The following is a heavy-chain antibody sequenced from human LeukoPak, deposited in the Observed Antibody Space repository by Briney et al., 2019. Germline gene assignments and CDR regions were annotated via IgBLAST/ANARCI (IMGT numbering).Heavy chain of an antibody. CDR2: IDYSGST. CDR3: ARRWYHAYCDY. V-gene: IGHV4-61*01. D-gene: IGHD2-15*01. J-gene: IGHJ4*02. CDR1: GGSVSSGSYY. Sequence: TETLSLTCTVSGGSVSSGSYYWNWIRQPPGKGLEWIGCIDYSGSTYYNPSLKSRVTVSADTSKNQFSLKLTSVTAADTAVYYCARRWYHAYCDYWGQGSLVTVSS.